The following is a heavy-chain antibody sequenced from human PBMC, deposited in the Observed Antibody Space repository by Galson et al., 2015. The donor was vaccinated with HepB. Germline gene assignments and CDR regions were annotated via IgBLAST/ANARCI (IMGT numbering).Heavy chain of an antibody. J-gene: IGHJ4*02. D-gene: IGHD5-24*01. CDR2: IDQDGSDK. V-gene: IGHV3-7*03. Sequence: SLRLSCAASGFTFRNYSMSWVRQAPGKGLDWVADIDQDGSDKYYVDSVKGRFTIYRDNSKNSLYLHMNSLRVEDTAVYYCARDLARPEMATSGADYWGQGTLVTASS. CDR3: ARDLARPEMATSGADY. CDR1: GFTFRNYS.